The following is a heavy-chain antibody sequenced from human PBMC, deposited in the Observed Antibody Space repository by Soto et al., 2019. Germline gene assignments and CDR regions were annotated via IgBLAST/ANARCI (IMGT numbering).Heavy chain of an antibody. J-gene: IGHJ5*02. D-gene: IGHD2-15*01. V-gene: IGHV1-69*13. CDR1: GGTFSSYA. CDR2: IIPIFGTA. CDR3: ARDKSGSGLNWFDP. Sequence: SVKVSCKASGGTFSSYAISWVRQAPGQGLEWMGGIIPIFGTANYAQKFQGRVTITADESTSTAYMELSSLRSEDTAVHYCARDKSGSGLNWFDPWGQGTLVTVSS.